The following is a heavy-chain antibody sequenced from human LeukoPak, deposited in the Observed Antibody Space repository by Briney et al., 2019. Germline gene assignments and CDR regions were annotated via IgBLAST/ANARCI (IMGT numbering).Heavy chain of an antibody. CDR1: GFTFSSYW. J-gene: IGHJ6*02. CDR3: ARLYCGGDCPSLHYYGMDV. CDR2: ISSSGSTI. V-gene: IGHV3-48*04. D-gene: IGHD2-21*02. Sequence: GGSLRLSCAASGFTFSSYWMSWVRQAPGKGLEWVSYISSSGSTIYYADSVKGRFTISRDNAKNSLYLQMNSLRAEDTAVYYCARLYCGGDCPSLHYYGMDVWGQGTTVTVSS.